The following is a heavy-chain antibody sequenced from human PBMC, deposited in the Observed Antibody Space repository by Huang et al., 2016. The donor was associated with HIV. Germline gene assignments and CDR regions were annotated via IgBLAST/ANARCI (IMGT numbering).Heavy chain of an antibody. CDR1: GYTFTNYD. D-gene: IGHD4-17*01. CDR2: MNPNTWNT. J-gene: IGHJ4*02. V-gene: IGHV1-8*02. Sequence: QVHLVQSGAEVKKPGASVKVSCKASGYTFTNYDINWVRQAPGRELGCMVWMNPNTWNTLFAQSFHVSVTMTRKTSIPTAYMELTSLTSEDTAVYYCARSAYGDLDYWGLGTLVIVSS. CDR3: ARSAYGDLDY.